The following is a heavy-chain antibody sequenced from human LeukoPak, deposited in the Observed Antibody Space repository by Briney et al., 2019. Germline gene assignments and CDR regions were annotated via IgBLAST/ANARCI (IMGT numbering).Heavy chain of an antibody. D-gene: IGHD5-18*01. J-gene: IGHJ4*02. CDR1: GFTFSSYA. CDR3: ARTSMVTGGYDY. CDR2: ISYDGSNK. Sequence: PGGSLRLSCAASGFTFSSYAMHWVRQAPGKGLEWVAVISYDGSNKYYADSVKGRFTISRDNSKNTLYLQMNSLRAEDTAVYYCARTSMVTGGYDYWGQGTLVTVSS. V-gene: IGHV3-30-3*01.